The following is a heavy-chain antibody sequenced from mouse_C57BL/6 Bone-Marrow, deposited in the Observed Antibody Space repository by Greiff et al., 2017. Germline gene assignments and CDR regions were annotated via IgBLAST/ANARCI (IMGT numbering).Heavy chain of an antibody. V-gene: IGHV1-55*01. CDR3: ARVKSYYYDSSYWFAY. Sequence: QVQLQQPGAELVKPGASVKMSCKASGYTFTSYWITWVKQRPGQGLAWIGDIYPGSGSTNYNEKFKSKATLTVDTSTSTAYMQLSSLTSEDSAVYYCARVKSYYYDSSYWFAYWGQGTLVTVSA. D-gene: IGHD1-1*01. J-gene: IGHJ3*01. CDR1: GYTFTSYW. CDR2: IYPGSGST.